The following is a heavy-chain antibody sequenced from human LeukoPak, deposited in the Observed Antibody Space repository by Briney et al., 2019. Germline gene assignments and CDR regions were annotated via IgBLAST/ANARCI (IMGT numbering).Heavy chain of an antibody. V-gene: IGHV3-20*04. CDR1: GFTFDDDG. D-gene: IGHD2-2*02. Sequence: GGSLRLSCAASGFTFDDDGMSWVRQSPGKGLEWVSAITNWNGGSTGYADSVRGRFTISRDNAKNSLYLQMNSLRAEDTALYYCARCSRSSTDCYSAFDIWGQGTMVTVSS. CDR2: ITNWNGGST. J-gene: IGHJ3*02. CDR3: ARCSRSSTDCYSAFDI.